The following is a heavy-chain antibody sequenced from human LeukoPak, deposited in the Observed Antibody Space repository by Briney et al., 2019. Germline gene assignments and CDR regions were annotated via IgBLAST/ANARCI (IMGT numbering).Heavy chain of an antibody. CDR1: GYTFTSYD. CDR2: MNPNSGNT. J-gene: IGHJ4*02. Sequence: GASVKVSCKASGYTFTSYDINWVRQATGQGLEWMGWMNPNSGNTGYAQKFQGRDTMTRNTSISTAYMELSSLRSEDTAVYYCARGNICTNGVCYTGVRYWGQGTLVTVSS. V-gene: IGHV1-8*01. D-gene: IGHD2-8*01. CDR3: ARGNICTNGVCYTGVRY.